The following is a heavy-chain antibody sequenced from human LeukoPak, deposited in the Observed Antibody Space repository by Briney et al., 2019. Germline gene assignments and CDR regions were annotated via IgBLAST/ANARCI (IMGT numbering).Heavy chain of an antibody. D-gene: IGHD3-22*01. CDR2: IYYSGST. CDR1: GGSISSYY. Sequence: SETLSLTCTVSGGSISSYYWSWIRQPPGKGLEWIGYIYYSGSTNYNPSLKSRVTISVDTSKNQFSLKLSSATAADTAVYYCARSRSTYYYDSSGYYYVSNAFDIWGQGTMVTVSS. CDR3: ARSRSTYYYDSSGYYYVSNAFDI. V-gene: IGHV4-59*08. J-gene: IGHJ3*02.